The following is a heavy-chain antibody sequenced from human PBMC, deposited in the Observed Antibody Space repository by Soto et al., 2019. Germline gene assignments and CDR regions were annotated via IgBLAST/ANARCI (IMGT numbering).Heavy chain of an antibody. CDR3: ARLGWYKDY. Sequence: LSLTCTVSGGSISSSSYYWGWIRQPPGKGLEWIGSIYYSGSTYYNPSLKSRVTISVDTSKNQFSLKLSSVTAADTAVYYCARLGWYKDYWGQGTLVPVSS. CDR1: GGSISSSSYY. CDR2: IYYSGST. D-gene: IGHD1-20*01. V-gene: IGHV4-39*01. J-gene: IGHJ4*02.